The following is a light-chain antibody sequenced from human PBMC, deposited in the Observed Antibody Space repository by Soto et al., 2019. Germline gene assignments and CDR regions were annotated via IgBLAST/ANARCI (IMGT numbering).Light chain of an antibody. V-gene: IGKV3-11*02. CDR3: QQRSNWPPLT. CDR1: QSVGSY. J-gene: IGKJ4*01. CDR2: DAS. Sequence: EIEVTQSPATLSLSPGERATLSCRTSQSVGSYLAWYQKKPGQAPRLLIYDASNRATGIPARRSGGGSGRDVTLTISSLEPEDFAVDYCQQRSNWPPLTFGGGTKVEI.